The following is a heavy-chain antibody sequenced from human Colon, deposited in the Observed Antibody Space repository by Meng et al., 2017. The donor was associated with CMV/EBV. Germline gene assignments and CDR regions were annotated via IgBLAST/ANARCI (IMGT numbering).Heavy chain of an antibody. V-gene: IGHV4-38-2*02. CDR2: VFHSGDT. D-gene: IGHD3-3*01. CDR3: VRDRDFWSGPQFDS. J-gene: IGHJ5*01. Sequence: SETLSLTCTVSNFSIGYGNYWGWIWQPPGKGLEWIGSVFHSGDTFYNPSLKSRVTLSVDTAKNQFSLKGTSVTAADTAVYYCVRDRDFWSGPQFDSWGQGILVTVSS. CDR1: NFSIGYGNY.